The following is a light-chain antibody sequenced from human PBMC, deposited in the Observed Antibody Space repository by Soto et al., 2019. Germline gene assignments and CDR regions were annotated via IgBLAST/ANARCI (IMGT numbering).Light chain of an antibody. Sequence: DIQMTQSPSTLSASVGDRVPITCRASQSISYGVAWYQQEPGKAPTVLISQASTLGSGVPSRVSGSGSGTEFTLTISSLQPDDFAPYCCQQYSRYSIPFGGGT. J-gene: IGKJ4*01. CDR3: QQYSRYSIP. CDR2: QAS. CDR1: QSISYG. V-gene: IGKV1-5*03.